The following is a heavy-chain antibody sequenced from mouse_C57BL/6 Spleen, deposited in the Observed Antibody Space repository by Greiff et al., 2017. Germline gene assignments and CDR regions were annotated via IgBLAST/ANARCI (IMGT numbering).Heavy chain of an antibody. CDR1: GYTFTDYY. Sequence: EVQLQQSGPELVKPGASVKISCKASGYTFTDYYMNWVKQSHGKSLEWIGDINPNNGGTSYNQKFKGKATLTVDKSSSTAYMELRSLTSEDSAVYYCARGGYYGSSDRYFDVGGTGTTVTVSS. V-gene: IGHV1-26*01. CDR2: INPNNGGT. CDR3: ARGGYYGSSDRYFDV. J-gene: IGHJ1*03. D-gene: IGHD1-1*01.